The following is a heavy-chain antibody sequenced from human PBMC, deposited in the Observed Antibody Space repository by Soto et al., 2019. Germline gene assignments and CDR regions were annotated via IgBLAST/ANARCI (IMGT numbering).Heavy chain of an antibody. CDR1: ESVNLRGGYY. V-gene: IGHV4-31*11. CDR2: IYYSGST. Sequence: TGAVAESVNLRGGYYCSRIRQNPGKGLEWLRYIYYSGSTYYNPPLKSRVTISVDTSKNQFSLKLSSVTAADTAVYYCARDSGTVGAIGSCDDWGQGTLVTVSA. J-gene: IGHJ4*02. CDR3: ARDSGTVGAIGSCDD. D-gene: IGHD1-26*01.